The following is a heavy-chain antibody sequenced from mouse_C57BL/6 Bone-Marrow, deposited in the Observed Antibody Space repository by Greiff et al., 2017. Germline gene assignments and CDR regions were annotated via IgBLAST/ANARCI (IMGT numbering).Heavy chain of an antibody. V-gene: IGHV5-17*01. CDR3: ARGDYAYEGAWFAY. CDR1: GFTFSDYG. D-gene: IGHD2-2*01. J-gene: IGHJ3*01. CDR2: ISSGSSTL. Sequence: EVKLQESGGGLVKPGGSLKLSCAASGFTFSDYGMHWVRQAPEKGLKWVAYISSGSSTLYYTDTVKGRFTISRANAKNTLFLQMTSLRSEDTAMYYCARGDYAYEGAWFAYWGQGTLVTVSA.